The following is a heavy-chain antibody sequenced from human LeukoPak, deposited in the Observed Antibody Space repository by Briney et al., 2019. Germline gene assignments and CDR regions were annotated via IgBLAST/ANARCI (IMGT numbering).Heavy chain of an antibody. V-gene: IGHV3-66*01. J-gene: IGHJ4*02. Sequence: GGSLRLSCAASEFTVSSNYMSWVRQAPGKGLEWVSVIYSGGSTYYADSVKGRFTISRDNSKNTLYLQMNSLRAEDTAVYYCARDTPGYYDYWGQGTLVTVSS. CDR2: IYSGGST. CDR3: ARDTPGYYDY. D-gene: IGHD2/OR15-2a*01. CDR1: EFTVSSNY.